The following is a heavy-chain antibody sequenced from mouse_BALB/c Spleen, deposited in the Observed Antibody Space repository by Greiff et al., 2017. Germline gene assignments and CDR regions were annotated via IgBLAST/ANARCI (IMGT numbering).Heavy chain of an antibody. D-gene: IGHD2-10*02. Sequence: EVKLVESGGGLVKPGGSLKLSCAASGFTFSDYYMYWVRQTPEKRLEWVATISDGGSYTYYPDSVKGRFTISRDNAKNNLYLQMSSLKSEDTAMYYCARAYGNLKGCANGGKGTVVTVS. V-gene: IGHV5-4*02. CDR2: ISDGGSYT. J-gene: IGHJ3*01. CDR1: GFTFSDYY. CDR3: ARAYGNLKGCAN.